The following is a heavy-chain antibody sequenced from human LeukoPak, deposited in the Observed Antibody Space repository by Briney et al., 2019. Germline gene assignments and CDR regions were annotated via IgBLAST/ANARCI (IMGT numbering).Heavy chain of an antibody. V-gene: IGHV4-39*01. Sequence: SETLSLTCTVSGASISSSSYYWAWIRQSPGKGLEWIGSVYYSGRTYQNPSVKSRVTISIDTSKSQFSLKLSSVTAADRAVYYCPRLGRELISYYHNIDIWRKRTTLTVSS. CDR3: PRLGRELISYYHNIDI. D-gene: IGHD3-10*01. CDR2: VYYSGRT. CDR1: GASISSSSYY. J-gene: IGHJ6*03.